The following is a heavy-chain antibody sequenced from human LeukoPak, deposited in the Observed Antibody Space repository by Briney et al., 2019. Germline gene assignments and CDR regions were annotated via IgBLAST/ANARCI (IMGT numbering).Heavy chain of an antibody. V-gene: IGHV3-21*01. Sequence: SGGSLRLSCVAFGYTFSSYSINWVRQAPGKGLEWVSSISVRSNYIYYADSVRGRFSISRDDARDSLYLQMNSLRAEDTVVYYCVRLRRNGDTSGFYYYYDFWGQGTLVTVSS. CDR2: ISVRSNYI. J-gene: IGHJ4*02. CDR3: VRLRRNGDTSGFYYYYDF. CDR1: GYTFSSYS. D-gene: IGHD3-22*01.